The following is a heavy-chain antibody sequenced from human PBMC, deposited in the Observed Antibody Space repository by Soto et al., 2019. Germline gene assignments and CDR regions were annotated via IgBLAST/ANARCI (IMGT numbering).Heavy chain of an antibody. V-gene: IGHV1-69*12. CDR1: GGTFSSYA. CDR2: IIPIFGTA. D-gene: IGHD5-12*01. J-gene: IGHJ6*02. CDR3: ATPPMATITYYYGMYV. Sequence: QVQLVQSGAEVKKPGSSVKVSCKASGGTFSSYAISWVRQAPGQGLEWMGGIIPIFGTANYARKFQVRVTITANESTSTAYMELSCLRSEDTAVYYCATPPMATITYYYGMYVWGQGTTGTVSS.